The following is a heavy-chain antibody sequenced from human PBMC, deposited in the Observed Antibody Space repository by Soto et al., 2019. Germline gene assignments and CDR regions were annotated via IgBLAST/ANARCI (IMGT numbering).Heavy chain of an antibody. Sequence: ASVKVSCKASGGTFSSYAISWVRQAPGQGLERMGGIIPIFGTANYAQNFQGRVTITADESTSTAYMELSGLRSEDTAVYYCARSMYSSGWSPNYYYYGMDVWGQGTTVTVSS. J-gene: IGHJ6*02. CDR2: IIPIFGTA. CDR3: ARSMYSSGWSPNYYYYGMDV. CDR1: GGTFSSYA. V-gene: IGHV1-69*13. D-gene: IGHD6-19*01.